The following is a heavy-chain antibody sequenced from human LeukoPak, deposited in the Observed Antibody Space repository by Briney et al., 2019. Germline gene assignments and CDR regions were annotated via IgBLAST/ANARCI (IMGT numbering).Heavy chain of an antibody. Sequence: GGSLRLSCAASGFTFSSYWMSWVRQPPGKGLEWVANIKQDGSEKYYVDSVKGRFTIPRDNAKNSLYLQMNSLTAEDTAVYYCARIRGIAAAGDYWGQGTLVTVSS. CDR1: GFTFSSYW. D-gene: IGHD6-13*01. J-gene: IGHJ4*02. V-gene: IGHV3-7*04. CDR3: ARIRGIAAAGDY. CDR2: IKQDGSEK.